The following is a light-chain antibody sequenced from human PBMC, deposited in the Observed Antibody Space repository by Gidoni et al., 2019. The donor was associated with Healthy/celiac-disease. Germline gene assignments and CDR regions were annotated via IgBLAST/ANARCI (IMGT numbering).Light chain of an antibody. Sequence: DVVMTQCPLSLPVTPGEPASISCRSSQSLLHSNGYNYLDLYLQKPGQSPHLLIYLGSNRASGVPDRFSGSGSGTDFTLKISRVEAEDVGVYYCMQALQTPITFGPGTKVDIK. CDR3: MQALQTPIT. J-gene: IGKJ3*01. CDR2: LGS. CDR1: QSLLHSNGYNY. V-gene: IGKV2-28*01.